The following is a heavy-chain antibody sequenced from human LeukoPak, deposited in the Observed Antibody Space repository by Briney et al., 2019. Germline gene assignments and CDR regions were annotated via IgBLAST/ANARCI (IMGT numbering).Heavy chain of an antibody. CDR3: ARDLIYDSSGYHDFDY. V-gene: IGHV4-38-2*02. CDR1: GYSISSGYY. Sequence: SETLSLTCTVSGYSISSGYYWGWIRQPPGKGLEWIGSIYHSGSTYYNPSLKSRVTISVDTSKNQFSLKLSSVTAADTAVYYCARDLIYDSSGYHDFDYWGQGTLVTVSS. D-gene: IGHD3-22*01. J-gene: IGHJ4*02. CDR2: IYHSGST.